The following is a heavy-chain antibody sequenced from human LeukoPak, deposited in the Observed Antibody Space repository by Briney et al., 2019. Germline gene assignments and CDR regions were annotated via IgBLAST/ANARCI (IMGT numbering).Heavy chain of an antibody. Sequence: ASVKVSCKASGYTFTGYYMHWVRQAPGQGLEWMGWINPNSGGTNYAQKFQGRVTMTRDTSISTAYMELSRLRSDDTAVYYCARLPGYSSGWSTYYYYYYMDVWGKGTTVTVSS. J-gene: IGHJ6*03. CDR2: INPNSGGT. CDR1: GYTFTGYY. D-gene: IGHD6-19*01. CDR3: ARLPGYSSGWSTYYYYYYMDV. V-gene: IGHV1-2*02.